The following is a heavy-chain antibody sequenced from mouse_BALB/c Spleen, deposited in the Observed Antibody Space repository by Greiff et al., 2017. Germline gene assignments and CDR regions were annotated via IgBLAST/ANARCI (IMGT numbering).Heavy chain of an antibody. CDR3: AREGIDYGYDGAWFAY. Sequence: QVQLKESGPGLVAPSQSLSITCTVSGFSLTGYGVNWVRQPPGKGLEWLGMIWGDGSTDYNSALKSRLSISKDNSKSQVFLKMNSLQTDDTARYYCAREGIDYGYDGAWFAYWGQGTLVTVSA. V-gene: IGHV2-6-7*01. D-gene: IGHD2-2*01. CDR1: GFSLTGYG. CDR2: IWGDGST. J-gene: IGHJ3*01.